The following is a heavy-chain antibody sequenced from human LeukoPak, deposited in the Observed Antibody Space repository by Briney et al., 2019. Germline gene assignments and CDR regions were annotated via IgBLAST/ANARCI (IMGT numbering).Heavy chain of an antibody. D-gene: IGHD4-17*01. CDR2: ISTKTGDS. J-gene: IGHJ5*02. CDR3: ARTMTTLPTHGELDL. V-gene: IGHV1-18*01. Sequence: ASVKVSCKASGYTFSGYVLSWVRQAPGQGLEWMGRISTKTGDSVYAQKFQGRVSMTTDTSTSTAYLELRSLSSDDTALYYCARTMTTLPTHGELDLWGQGTQVTVSS. CDR1: GYTFSGYV.